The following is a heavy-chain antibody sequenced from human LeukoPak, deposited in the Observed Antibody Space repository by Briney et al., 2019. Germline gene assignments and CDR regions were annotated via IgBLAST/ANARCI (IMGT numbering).Heavy chain of an antibody. J-gene: IGHJ4*02. CDR2: IKQDGSEK. V-gene: IGHV3-7*03. D-gene: IGHD2-2*01. Sequence: GGSLRLSCAASGFTFSSYWMTWVRQAPGKGLEWVANIKQDGSEKYYVDSVKGRFTISRDNAKNSLSLQMNSLRAEDTAVYYCAHGAMYQLDYWGQGTLVTVSS. CDR3: AHGAMYQLDY. CDR1: GFTFSSYW.